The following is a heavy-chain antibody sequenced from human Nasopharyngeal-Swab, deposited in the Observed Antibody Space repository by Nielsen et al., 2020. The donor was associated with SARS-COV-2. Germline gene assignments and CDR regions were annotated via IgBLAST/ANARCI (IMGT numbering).Heavy chain of an antibody. J-gene: IGHJ4*02. CDR2: IKSKTDGGTT. CDR3: TTVGGTGMLFFDY. D-gene: IGHD1-1*01. V-gene: IGHV3-15*01. CDR1: GFTFSNAW. Sequence: GESLKISCAASGFTFSNAWMSWVRQAPGKGLEWVGRIKSKTDGGTTDYAAPVKGRFTISRDDSKNTLYLQMNSLKTEDTAVYYCTTVGGTGMLFFDYWGQGTLVTVSS.